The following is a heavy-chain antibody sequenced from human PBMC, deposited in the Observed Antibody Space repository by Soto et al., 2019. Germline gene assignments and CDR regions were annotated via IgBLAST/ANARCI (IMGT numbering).Heavy chain of an antibody. CDR2: VNPSGGST. CDR3: AREENCSGGICYSEYFQR. D-gene: IGHD2-15*01. J-gene: IGHJ1*01. V-gene: IGHV1-46*01. Sequence: ASVKVSCKASGYIFTAYSMHWVRQAPGQGLEWMGVVNPSGGSTNYAQKFQGRITMTRDTSTSTVYMDLSSLTSEDTAVYYCAREENCSGGICYSEYFQRWGQGTLVTVSP. CDR1: GYIFTAYS.